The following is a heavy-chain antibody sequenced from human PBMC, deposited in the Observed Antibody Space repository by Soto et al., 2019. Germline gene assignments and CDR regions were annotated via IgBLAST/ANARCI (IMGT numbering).Heavy chain of an antibody. Sequence: PGGSRRLSRAASGFTFSSDTMNWVRQAPGKGLEWVSYISSSSSTIYYADSVKGRFTISRDNAKNSLYLQMNSLRAEDTAVYYCAYFPCYWGQRTLVTVSS. J-gene: IGHJ4*02. CDR2: ISSSSSTI. D-gene: IGHD1-26*01. CDR3: AYFPCY. CDR1: GFTFSSDT. V-gene: IGHV3-48*01.